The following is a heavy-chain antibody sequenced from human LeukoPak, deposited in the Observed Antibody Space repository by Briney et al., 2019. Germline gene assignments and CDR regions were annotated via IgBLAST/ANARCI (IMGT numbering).Heavy chain of an antibody. Sequence: GGSLRLSCAASGFTFSSYWMSWVRQAPGKGLEWVANIKQDGSEKYYVDSVKGRLTISRDNAKNSLYLQMNSLRAEDTAVYYCARARVTYYDFWSGPYYYYYYMDVWGKGTTVTVSS. CDR1: GFTFSSYW. CDR3: ARARVTYYDFWSGPYYYYYYMDV. CDR2: IKQDGSEK. V-gene: IGHV3-7*01. D-gene: IGHD3-3*01. J-gene: IGHJ6*03.